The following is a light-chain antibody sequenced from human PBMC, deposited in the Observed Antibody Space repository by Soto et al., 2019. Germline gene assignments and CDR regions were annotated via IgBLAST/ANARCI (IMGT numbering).Light chain of an antibody. CDR3: KQYNDWPRT. V-gene: IGKV3-15*01. Sequence: EIVLTQSPATLSLSPGERATLSCRASQSVGINVAWYQQKPGQAHRLLIYGASTRATGSPDRFSASGSATEFTLTISSLLSEDFAVYYCKQYNDWPRTFGQGTKVDIK. CDR1: QSVGIN. CDR2: GAS. J-gene: IGKJ1*01.